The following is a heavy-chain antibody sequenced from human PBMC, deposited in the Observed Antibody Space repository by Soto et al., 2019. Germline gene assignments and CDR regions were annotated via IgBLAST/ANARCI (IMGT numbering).Heavy chain of an antibody. D-gene: IGHD5-12*01. CDR3: ARSSGYGNYDYYGMDV. CDR2: ISWNGGST. Sequence: EVQLVESGGGVVRPGGSLRLSCAASGFTFDDYGMSWVRQAPGKGLEWVSGISWNGGSTGYADSVKGRFTISRDNXKXGVCLQMNSRRAEDTALYYCARSSGYGNYDYYGMDVWGQGTTVTVSS. J-gene: IGHJ6*02. V-gene: IGHV3-20*04. CDR1: GFTFDDYG.